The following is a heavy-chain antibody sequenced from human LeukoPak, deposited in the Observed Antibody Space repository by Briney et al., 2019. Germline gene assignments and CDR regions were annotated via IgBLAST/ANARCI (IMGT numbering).Heavy chain of an antibody. CDR2: ISGSGGST. CDR1: GFTFSSSW. CDR3: ANGYYYYMDV. J-gene: IGHJ6*03. V-gene: IGHV3-23*01. Sequence: GGSLRLSCAASGFTFSSSWMHWVRQAPGKGLVWVSAISGSGGSTYYADSVKGRSTISRDNSKNTLYLQMNSLRAEDTAVYYCANGYYYYMDVWGKGTTVTTSS.